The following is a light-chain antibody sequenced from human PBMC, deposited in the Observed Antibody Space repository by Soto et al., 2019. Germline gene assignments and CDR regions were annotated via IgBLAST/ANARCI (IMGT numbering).Light chain of an antibody. CDR2: ATS. Sequence: DIQMTQSPSSLSASVGDRVTITCRASQSISTYLHWYQQKPGTAPKLLIYATSNLQNGVPSRFSGSGSGTDFTLTINSLQPEDFATYYCQQAYSTPWTFGQGTKVEIK. J-gene: IGKJ1*01. CDR3: QQAYSTPWT. V-gene: IGKV1-39*01. CDR1: QSISTY.